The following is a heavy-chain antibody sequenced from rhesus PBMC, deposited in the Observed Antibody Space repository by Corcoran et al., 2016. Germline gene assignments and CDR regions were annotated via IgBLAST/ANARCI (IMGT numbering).Heavy chain of an antibody. Sequence: QVQLQESGPGLVKPSETLSLTCVVSGGSFSNYWWGWIRQPPGKGLEWIGTIYGNSWSTESNPSLKSRATISIDTSKHQFSLTLSSVTAADTAVYYCAARPQGLVGPYAYWGQGVLVTVSS. J-gene: IGHJ4*01. CDR3: AARPQGLVGPYAY. CDR2: IYGNSWST. CDR1: GGSFSNYW. V-gene: IGHV4-160*01. D-gene: IGHD1-44*01.